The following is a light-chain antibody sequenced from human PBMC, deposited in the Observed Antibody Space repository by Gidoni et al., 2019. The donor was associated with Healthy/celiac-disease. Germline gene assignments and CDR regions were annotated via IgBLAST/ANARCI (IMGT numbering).Light chain of an antibody. CDR3: SSYTSSSIWV. CDR1: SSDVGGYNY. Sequence: QSALTQPVSVSGSPGPSITISCTGTSSDVGGYNYVSWYQQHPGKAPKLMIYEVSNRPSGVSNRFSGSKSGNTASLTISGLQAEDEADYYCSSYTSSSIWVFGGGTKLTVL. CDR2: EVS. J-gene: IGLJ3*02. V-gene: IGLV2-14*01.